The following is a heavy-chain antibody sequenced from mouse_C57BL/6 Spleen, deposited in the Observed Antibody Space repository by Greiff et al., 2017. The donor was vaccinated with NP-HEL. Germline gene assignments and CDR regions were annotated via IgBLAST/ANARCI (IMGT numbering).Heavy chain of an antibody. CDR2: IDPSDSYT. J-gene: IGHJ1*03. V-gene: IGHV1-59*01. Sequence: QVQLQQPGAELVRPGTSVKLSCKASGYTFTSYWMHWVKQRPGQGLEWIGVIDPSDSYTNYNQKFKGKATLTVDTSSSTAYMQLSSLTSEDSAVYYCARDYSNYVFRYFDVWGTGTTVTVSS. D-gene: IGHD2-5*01. CDR1: GYTFTSYW. CDR3: ARDYSNYVFRYFDV.